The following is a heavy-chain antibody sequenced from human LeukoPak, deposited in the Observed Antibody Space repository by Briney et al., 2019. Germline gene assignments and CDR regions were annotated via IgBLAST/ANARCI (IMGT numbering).Heavy chain of an antibody. V-gene: IGHV1-24*01. J-gene: IGHJ6*02. D-gene: IGHD3-3*01. CDR1: GYTPTELS. Sequence: GASVKVSCKVSGYTPTELSMHWVRQAPGKGLEWMGGFDPEDGETIYAQKFQGRVTMTEDTSTDTAYMELSSLRSEDTAVYYCATASVWSGYFRTRDLLDNYYYYGMDVWGQGTTVTVSS. CDR2: FDPEDGET. CDR3: ATASVWSGYFRTRDLLDNYYYYGMDV.